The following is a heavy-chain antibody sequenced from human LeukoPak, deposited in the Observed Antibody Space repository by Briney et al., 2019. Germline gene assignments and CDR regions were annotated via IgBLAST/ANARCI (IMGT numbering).Heavy chain of an antibody. D-gene: IGHD5-12*01. CDR1: GLTVGVKW. CDR2: IYSGVGS. Sequence: GGALRVSCAASGLTVGVKWVSWVCEAPGKVLERHPFIYSGVGSSYAGSVKESLTVSRDTSKNTLYLQMNILRAEDTAVYYCAASPDGNDVPYFNYWGQGTLVTVS. CDR3: AASPDGNDVPYFNY. J-gene: IGHJ4*02. V-gene: IGHV3-66*01.